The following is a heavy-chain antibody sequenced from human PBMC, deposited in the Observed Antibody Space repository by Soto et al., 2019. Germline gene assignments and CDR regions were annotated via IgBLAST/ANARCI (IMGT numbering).Heavy chain of an antibody. J-gene: IGHJ4*02. D-gene: IGHD2-2*01. CDR3: ARDYCSSTSCSPPYYFDY. Sequence: GGSLRLSCAASGFTFSSYSMNWVRQAPGKGLEWVSSISSSSSYIYYADSVKGRFTISRDNAKNSLYLQMNSLRAEDTAVYYCARDYCSSTSCSPPYYFDYWGQGTLVTVSS. V-gene: IGHV3-21*01. CDR1: GFTFSSYS. CDR2: ISSSSSYI.